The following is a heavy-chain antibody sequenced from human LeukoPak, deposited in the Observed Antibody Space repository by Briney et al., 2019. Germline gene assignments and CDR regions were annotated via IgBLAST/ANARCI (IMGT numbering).Heavy chain of an antibody. CDR3: APKVVGSTPFDY. Sequence: GGSLRLCCAASGCTFDDYGMSWVRQAPGRGLEWVSGINWNGGNTYYADSVKGRFTISRDNSKNTLYLQMNRLRAEDTAVYYCAPKVVGSTPFDYWGQGTLVTVSS. CDR1: GCTFDDYG. CDR2: INWNGGNT. V-gene: IGHV3-20*04. D-gene: IGHD2-15*01. J-gene: IGHJ4*02.